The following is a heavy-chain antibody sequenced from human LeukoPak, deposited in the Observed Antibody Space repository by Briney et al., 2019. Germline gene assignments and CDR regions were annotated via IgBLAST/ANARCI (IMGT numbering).Heavy chain of an antibody. CDR2: IYTSGST. Sequence: SETLSLTCTVSGGSISSGSYYWSWIRQPAGKGLEWIGRIYTSGSTNYNPSLKSRVTISVDTSKNQFSLKLSSVTAADTAVYYCARTMPGYYFDYWGQGTLVTVSS. CDR3: ARTMPGYYFDY. V-gene: IGHV4-61*02. CDR1: GGSISSGSYY. D-gene: IGHD2-2*01. J-gene: IGHJ4*02.